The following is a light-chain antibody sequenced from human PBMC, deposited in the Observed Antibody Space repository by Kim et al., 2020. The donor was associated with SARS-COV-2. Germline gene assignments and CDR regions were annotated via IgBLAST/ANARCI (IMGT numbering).Light chain of an antibody. CDR3: QAWDSSTDVV. Sequence: SYELTQPPSVSVSPGQTATITCSGGKVGNNCVCWYQQKPGQSPVLVIDEDNKRPSEIPERFSGSNSVNTATLTILGTQAIDEADYYCQAWDSSTDVVFGGGTQLTVL. CDR2: EDN. V-gene: IGLV3-1*01. J-gene: IGLJ2*01. CDR1: KVGNNC.